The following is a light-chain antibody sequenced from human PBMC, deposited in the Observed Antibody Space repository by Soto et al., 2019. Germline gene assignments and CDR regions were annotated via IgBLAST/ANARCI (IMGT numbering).Light chain of an antibody. CDR3: SSYTSSSTVV. V-gene: IGLV2-14*01. CDR1: SSDVGGYNY. Sequence: QSALTQPASVSGSPGQSITISCTGTSSDVGGYNYVSWYQQHPGKAPKLMIFDVSNRPSAVSIRFSGSRSGNTASLTISGLQAEDEADYYCSSYTSSSTVVFGGGPKVTVL. J-gene: IGLJ2*01. CDR2: DVS.